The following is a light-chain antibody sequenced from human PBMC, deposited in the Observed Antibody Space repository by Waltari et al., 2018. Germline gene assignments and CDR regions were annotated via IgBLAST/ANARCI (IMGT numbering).Light chain of an antibody. V-gene: IGLV1-44*01. CDR1: SSNIGSDI. CDR3: AAWDDSLNGVV. J-gene: IGLJ2*01. Sequence: QSVLTQSPSASGTSGQRVTISCSGRSSNIGSDIVNWYRHLPGTAPKLLIYNNNQRPSGVPDRFSGSKSGTSASLAISGLQSEDEADYYCAAWDDSLNGVVFGGGTKLSVL. CDR2: NNN.